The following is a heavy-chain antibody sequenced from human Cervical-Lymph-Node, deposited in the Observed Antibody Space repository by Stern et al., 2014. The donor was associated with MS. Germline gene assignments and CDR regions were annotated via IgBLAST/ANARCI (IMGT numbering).Heavy chain of an antibody. CDR2: IYYSGST. V-gene: IGHV4-59*01. CDR1: GGSISSYY. CDR3: ARLRTYYYDSSGYYSHYYYGMDV. J-gene: IGHJ6*02. Sequence: QLQLQESGPGLVKPSETLSLTCTVSGGSISSYYWSWIRQPPGKGLEWIGYIYYSGSTNYNPSLNSRVTISVDTSKNQFSLKLSSVTAADTAVYYCARLRTYYYDSSGYYSHYYYGMDVWGQGTTVTVSS. D-gene: IGHD3-22*01.